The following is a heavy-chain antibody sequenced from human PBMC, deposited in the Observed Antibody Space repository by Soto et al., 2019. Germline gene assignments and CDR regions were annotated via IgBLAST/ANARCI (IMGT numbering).Heavy chain of an antibody. J-gene: IGHJ6*02. V-gene: IGHV1-18*01. CDR2: IRAYNGNT. CDR1: GYTFTSYG. Sequence: QVQLVQSGAEVKKPGASVKVSCKASGYTFTSYGSSWVRQAPGQGLEWMGWIRAYNGNTNYAQKLQGRVTMNTDTSTITAYMELRSPRSDDTAVYYCARDLTPMDVWGQGTTVTVSS. CDR3: ARDLTPMDV.